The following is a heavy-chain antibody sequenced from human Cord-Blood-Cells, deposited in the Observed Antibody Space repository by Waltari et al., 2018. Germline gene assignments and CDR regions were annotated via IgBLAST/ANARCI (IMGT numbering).Heavy chain of an antibody. J-gene: IGHJ5*02. D-gene: IGHD5-12*01. CDR1: GGTFRSYA. CDR3: ARDRSIDIVATNWFDP. Sequence: QVQLVQSGAEVKKPGSSVKVSCKASGGTFRSYAISWVRQAPGQGLEWMGVIIPIFGTANYAQKFQGRVTITADESTSTAYMELSSLRSEDTAVYYCARDRSIDIVATNWFDPWGQGTLVTVSS. CDR2: IIPIFGTA. V-gene: IGHV1-69*01.